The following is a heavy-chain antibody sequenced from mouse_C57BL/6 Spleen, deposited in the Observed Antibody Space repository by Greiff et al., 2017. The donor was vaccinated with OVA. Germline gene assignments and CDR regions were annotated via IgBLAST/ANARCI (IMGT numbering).Heavy chain of an antibody. J-gene: IGHJ1*03. CDR1: GYTFTHYG. D-gene: IGHD3-3*01. CDR3: ARGDGYWYCEV. CDR2: IYPGGGYP. V-gene: IGHV1-63*01. Sequence: VQLQQSGAELVRPGTSVKMSCKASGYTFTHYGIGWSKQRPGPGLAWIGDIYPGGGYPNTNETFKGKATLTADKSSSTAYMQCSSLTCEDAAIYYGARGDGYWYCEVWGTGTTVTVSS.